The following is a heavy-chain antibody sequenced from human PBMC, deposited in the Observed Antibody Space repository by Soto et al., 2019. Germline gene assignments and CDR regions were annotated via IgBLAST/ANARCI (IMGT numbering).Heavy chain of an antibody. D-gene: IGHD3-22*01. J-gene: IGHJ2*01. CDR3: AKEYYDSSGYYSWYSDL. CDR2: ISGSGGST. V-gene: IGHV3-23*01. Sequence: EVQLLESGGGLVQPGGSLRLSCAASGFTFSSYAMSWVRQAPGKGLEWVSAISGSGGSTYYADSVKGRFTISRDNSKNTLYMQMNSVRAEYTAVYYCAKEYYDSSGYYSWYSDLWGRGPLVTVSS. CDR1: GFTFSSYA.